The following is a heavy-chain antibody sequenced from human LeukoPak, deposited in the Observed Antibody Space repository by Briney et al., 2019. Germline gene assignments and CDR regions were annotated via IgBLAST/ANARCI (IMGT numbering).Heavy chain of an antibody. J-gene: IGHJ3*02. CDR3: ARSGPRDDYGDRDVFDI. Sequence: GGSLRLSCAASGFIFSIDSMNWVRQAPGKGLEWVSYISSGSGTIYYADSVKGRFTISRDNAKNSLYLQMNSLRAEDTAVCYCARSGPRDDYGDRDVFDIWGQGTMVTVSS. CDR1: GFIFSIDS. V-gene: IGHV3-48*01. CDR2: ISSGSGTI. D-gene: IGHD4-17*01.